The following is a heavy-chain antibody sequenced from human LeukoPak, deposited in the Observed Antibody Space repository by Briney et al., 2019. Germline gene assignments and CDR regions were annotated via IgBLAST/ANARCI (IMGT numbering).Heavy chain of an antibody. D-gene: IGHD1-7*01. V-gene: IGHV1-24*01. J-gene: IGHJ3*02. CDR1: GYTLTELS. CDR3: ATSRPTSRNYEDAFDI. Sequence: ASVKVSCKVSGYTLTELSMHWVRQAPGKGLEWMGGFDPEDGETIYAQKFQGRVAMTEDTSTDTAYMELSSLRSGDTAVYYCATSRPTSRNYEDAFDIWGQGTMVTVSS. CDR2: FDPEDGET.